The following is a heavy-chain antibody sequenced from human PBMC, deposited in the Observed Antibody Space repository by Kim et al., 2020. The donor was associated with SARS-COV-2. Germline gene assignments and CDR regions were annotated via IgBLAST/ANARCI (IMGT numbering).Heavy chain of an antibody. CDR3: ARGLSNRLELRGFDY. Sequence: SETLSLTCTVSGGSISSGSYYWSWIRQPAGKGLEWIGRIYTSGSTNYNPSLKSRVTISVDTSKNQFSLKLSSVTAADTAVYYCARGLSNRLELRGFDYWGQGTLVTVSS. J-gene: IGHJ4*02. D-gene: IGHD1-7*01. CDR1: GGSISSGSYY. V-gene: IGHV4-61*02. CDR2: IYTSGST.